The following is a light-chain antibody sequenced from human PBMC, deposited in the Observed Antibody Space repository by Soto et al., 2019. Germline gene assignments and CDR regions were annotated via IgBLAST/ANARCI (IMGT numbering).Light chain of an antibody. CDR2: KDI. Sequence: SYELTQPPSVSVSPGQTARITCSGDALPKQYAYWYQQKPGQAPVVAIYKDIERPSGIPERFSGSSSGTTVTLTISVVQAEDEADYYCQSADSSGTYVVFGGGTKLTVL. CDR3: QSADSSGTYVV. V-gene: IGLV3-25*03. CDR1: ALPKQY. J-gene: IGLJ2*01.